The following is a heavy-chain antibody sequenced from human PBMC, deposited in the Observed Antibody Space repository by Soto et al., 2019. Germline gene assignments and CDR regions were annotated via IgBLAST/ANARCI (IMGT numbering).Heavy chain of an antibody. J-gene: IGHJ4*02. CDR1: GFSFSNNW. V-gene: IGHV3-74*01. CDR3: VTGFR. CDR2: INEDGSMT. Sequence: EVQLVESGGGLVQPGGSLRLSCAASGFSFSNNWMYWVRQAPGKGLVWVSRINEDGSMTSHADSVRGRFTISRDNARNSLYMQMNSRRAEDTAVYYCVTGFRWGQGTLVAVSS.